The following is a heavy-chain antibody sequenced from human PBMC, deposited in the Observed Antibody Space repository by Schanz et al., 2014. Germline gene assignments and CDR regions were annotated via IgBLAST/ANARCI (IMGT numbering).Heavy chain of an antibody. CDR2: ICSSGNTI. D-gene: IGHD2-2*01. V-gene: IGHV3-48*04. CDR3: AKDSTHIDIVLVPNAIDY. Sequence: EVQLLESGGGLVQPGGSLRLSCAASGFTVSINHMSWVRQAPGKGLEWVSYICSSGNTIYYADSVKGRFTISRDNAKTTLYLQMNSLRAEDTAVYYCAKDSTHIDIVLVPNAIDYWGQGTLVTVSS. J-gene: IGHJ4*02. CDR1: GFTVSINH.